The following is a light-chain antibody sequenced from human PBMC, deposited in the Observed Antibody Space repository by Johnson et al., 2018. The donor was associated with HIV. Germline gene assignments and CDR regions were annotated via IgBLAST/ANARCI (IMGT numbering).Light chain of an antibody. CDR2: DNN. CDR3: GTWDSSLSNFV. J-gene: IGLJ1*01. Sequence: QSVLTQPPSVSAAPGQKVTISCSGSNSNIGNNYVSWYQQVPGTAPKLLLYDNNKRPSGIPDRFSGSKSGTSATLGITGLQTGDEADYYCGTWDSSLSNFVFGIGTKVSVL. CDR1: NSNIGNNY. V-gene: IGLV1-51*01.